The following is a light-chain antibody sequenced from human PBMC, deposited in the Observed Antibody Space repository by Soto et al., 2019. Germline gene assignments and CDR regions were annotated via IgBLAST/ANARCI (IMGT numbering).Light chain of an antibody. CDR2: DVS. Sequence: DIHITQSPSTLSSSVGDTVTITCRASQSVSDSLAWYQVKPGEAPKLLIFDVSNLETGVPSRFSGSGSGTEFSLTIRGLQPDDFATYYCQQYDYSRTFGQGTKM. CDR1: QSVSDS. J-gene: IGKJ2*01. V-gene: IGKV1-5*01. CDR3: QQYDYSRT.